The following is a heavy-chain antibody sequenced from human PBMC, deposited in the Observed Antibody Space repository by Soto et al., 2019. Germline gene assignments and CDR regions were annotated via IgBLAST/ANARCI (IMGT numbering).Heavy chain of an antibody. CDR1: GYRFTTYQ. CDR2: INPSGGST. D-gene: IGHD3-9*01. J-gene: IGHJ4*02. V-gene: IGHV1-46*01. CDR3: ARDGGYYDIFQYYFDY. Sequence: ASVKVSCKASGYRFTTYQMHWVRQAPGQGLEWMGTINPSGGSTSYAQRFQGRVTMTKNTLYLQMNSLRAEDTAVYYCARDGGYYDIFQYYFDYWGQGTLVTVSS.